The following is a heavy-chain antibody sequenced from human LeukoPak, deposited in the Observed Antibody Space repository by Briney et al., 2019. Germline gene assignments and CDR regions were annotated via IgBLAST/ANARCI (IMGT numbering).Heavy chain of an antibody. CDR1: GGSISSGDYY. J-gene: IGHJ4*02. V-gene: IGHV4-30-4*01. Sequence: SETLSLTCTVSGGSISSGDYYWSWIRQPPGKGLEWIGYIYYSGSTYYNPSLKSRVTISVDTSKNQFSLKLSSVTAADTAVYYCAREPILTGYASEDYYFDYWGQGTLVTVSS. CDR2: IYYSGST. D-gene: IGHD3-9*01. CDR3: AREPILTGYASEDYYFDY.